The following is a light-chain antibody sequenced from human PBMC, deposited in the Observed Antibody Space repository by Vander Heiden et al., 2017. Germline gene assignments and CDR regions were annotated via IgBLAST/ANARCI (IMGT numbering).Light chain of an antibody. CDR3: SSYAGNNIFI. J-gene: IGLJ2*01. CDR1: SSDVGGYNF. Sequence: QSALTQPPSASGSPGQSVTISCTGTSSDVGGYNFVSWYQPHPTKAPKLMIYGVSKRPSGVPDRFSGSKSGNTASLTVSGLQAEDEADYYCSSYAGNNIFIFGGGTKLTVL. CDR2: GVS. V-gene: IGLV2-8*01.